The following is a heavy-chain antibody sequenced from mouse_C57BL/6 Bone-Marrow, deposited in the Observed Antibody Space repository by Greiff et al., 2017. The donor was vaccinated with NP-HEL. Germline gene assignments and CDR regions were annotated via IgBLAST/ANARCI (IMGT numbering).Heavy chain of an antibody. CDR1: GFTFTDYY. D-gene: IGHD2-4*01. Sequence: EVKLMESGGGLVQPGGSLSLSCAASGFTFTDYYMSWVRQPPGKALEWLVFIRNKANGYTTEYSASVKGRFTISRDNSQSILYLQMNALGAEDRATYYCARSIYYDYADDPFYAMDYWGQGTSVTVSS. CDR2: IRNKANGYTT. CDR3: ARSIYYDYADDPFYAMDY. J-gene: IGHJ4*01. V-gene: IGHV7-3*01.